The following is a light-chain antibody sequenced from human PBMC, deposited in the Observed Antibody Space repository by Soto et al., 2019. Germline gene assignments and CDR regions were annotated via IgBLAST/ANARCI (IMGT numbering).Light chain of an antibody. CDR2: GAS. CDR3: QQYGSSPALT. CDR1: QSVSSSY. Sequence: EIVLTQSPGTLSLSPGERATLSCRASQSVSSSYLAWYQQKPVQAPRLLIYGASIRATGIPDRFSGSGSGTDFTLTISRLEPEDFAVYYCQQYGSSPALTFGGGTKVEIK. V-gene: IGKV3-20*01. J-gene: IGKJ4*01.